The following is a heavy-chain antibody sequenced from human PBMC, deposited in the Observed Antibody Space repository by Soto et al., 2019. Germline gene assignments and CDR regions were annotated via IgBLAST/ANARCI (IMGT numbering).Heavy chain of an antibody. Sequence: GGSLRLSCAASGVTVSDHYMAWIRQAPGKGLESVGHMSGSGSSEDYDDSVTRQFSISRAISKYLLFLPLFFLRAADTAVYYCAREISYVSGAHLFYGIDLLGQGTQVTVSS. J-gene: IGHJ5*02. D-gene: IGHD3-16*01. CDR1: GVTVSDHY. V-gene: IGHV3-11*01. CDR2: MSGSGSSE. CDR3: AREISYVSGAHLFYGIDL.